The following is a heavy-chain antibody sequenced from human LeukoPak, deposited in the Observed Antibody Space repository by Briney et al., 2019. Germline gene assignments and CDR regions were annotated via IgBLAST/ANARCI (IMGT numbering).Heavy chain of an antibody. CDR1: GFTFSSYW. D-gene: IGHD3-22*01. J-gene: IGHJ3*02. V-gene: IGHV3-74*01. CDR2: ISSDESST. CDR3: ARGPPYYDSSGYYYGGTAFDI. Sequence: PGGSLRLSCVVSGFTFSSYWMHWVRQAPGKGLVWVSRISSDESSTSSADSVKGRSTISRDNAKNTLYLQMNSLRAEDTAVYYCARGPPYYDSSGYYYGGTAFDIWGQGTMVTVSS.